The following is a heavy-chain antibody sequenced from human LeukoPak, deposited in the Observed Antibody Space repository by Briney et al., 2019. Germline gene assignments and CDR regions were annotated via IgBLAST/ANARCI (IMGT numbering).Heavy chain of an antibody. V-gene: IGHV3-33*08. Sequence: PGGSLRLSCAASGFAMHWVRQDSGRGLDWLAVNGINTYYADSVKGRFTISRDNSKNTLYLQMNSLRAEDTAVYYCARSYSHDYWGQGTLVTVSS. D-gene: IGHD4-11*01. CDR1: GFA. CDR2: NGINT. CDR3: ARSYSHDY. J-gene: IGHJ4*02.